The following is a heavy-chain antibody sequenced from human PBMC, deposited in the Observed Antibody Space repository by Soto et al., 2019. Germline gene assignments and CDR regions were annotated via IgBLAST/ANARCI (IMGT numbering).Heavy chain of an antibody. CDR2: IRWNVGKI. Sequence: EVQLVESGGGLVQPGRSLRLSCAASGFTFGDYAVHWVRQAPGKGLEWVSGIRWNVGKIGFADSVKGRFTISRDNAKNSVYLQMNSPRAEDTALYYCAKSMILATTLFDYWGQGTLVTVSS. V-gene: IGHV3-9*01. CDR3: AKSMILATTLFDY. CDR1: GFTFGDYA. J-gene: IGHJ4*02. D-gene: IGHD3-22*01.